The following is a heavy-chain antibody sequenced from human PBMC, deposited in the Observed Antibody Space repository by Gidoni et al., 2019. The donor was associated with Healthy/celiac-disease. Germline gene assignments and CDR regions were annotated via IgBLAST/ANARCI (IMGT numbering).Heavy chain of an antibody. J-gene: IGHJ5*02. CDR2: ISWNSGSI. V-gene: IGHV3-9*01. D-gene: IGHD3-3*01. Sequence: EVQLVVSGGGLVQPGRSLRPSWAASGFTFDEYAMHWVRQAPGKGLEWVSGISWNSGSIGYADSVKGRFTISRDNVKNSLYLQMNSLRAEDTALYYCAKDTLAYDFWSGYTFDPWGQGTLVTVSS. CDR1: GFTFDEYA. CDR3: AKDTLAYDFWSGYTFDP.